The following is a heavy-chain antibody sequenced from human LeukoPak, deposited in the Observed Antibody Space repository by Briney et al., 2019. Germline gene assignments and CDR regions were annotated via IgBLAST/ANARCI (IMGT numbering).Heavy chain of an antibody. CDR3: ARDPRVVHYYYHGMDV. V-gene: IGHV1-2*02. CDR1: GYTFTGYY. Sequence: ASVKVSFKASGYTFTGYYMHWVRQAPGQGLEWMGWINPNSGGTNYAQKFQGRVTMTRDTSISTAYMELSRLRSDDTAVYYCARDPRVVHYYYHGMDVWGQGTTVTVSS. D-gene: IGHD2-2*01. CDR2: INPNSGGT. J-gene: IGHJ6*02.